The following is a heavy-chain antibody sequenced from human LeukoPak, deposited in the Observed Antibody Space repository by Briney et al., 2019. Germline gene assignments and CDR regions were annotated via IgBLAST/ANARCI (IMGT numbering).Heavy chain of an antibody. CDR2: ISTYNGNT. CDR3: ARDYPTGFDY. V-gene: IGHV1-18*01. CDR1: GYTFTSYG. D-gene: IGHD7-27*01. J-gene: IGHJ4*02. Sequence: GASVKVSCKASGYTFTSYGISWVRQAPGQGLEWLGWISTYNGNTHYAQKLQGRVTMTTDTSTTTAYMELRSLRSDDTAVYYCARDYPTGFDYWGQGTLVTVSS.